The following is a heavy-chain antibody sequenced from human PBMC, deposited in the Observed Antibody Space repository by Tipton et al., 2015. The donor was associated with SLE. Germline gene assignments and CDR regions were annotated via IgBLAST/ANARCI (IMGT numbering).Heavy chain of an antibody. V-gene: IGHV4-59*01. J-gene: IGHJ4*02. Sequence: TLSLTCTVSGGSIGPYYWHWIRQSPGKALEWIGYIYYDGNSNGRGNYNPSLKSPVTMSVDPSKMQFSLNLNSVTAADTALYFCARGVAERLGLDFWGQGSLVTVSS. D-gene: IGHD6-19*01. CDR3: ARGVAERLGLDF. CDR1: GGSIGPYY. CDR2: IYYDGNS.